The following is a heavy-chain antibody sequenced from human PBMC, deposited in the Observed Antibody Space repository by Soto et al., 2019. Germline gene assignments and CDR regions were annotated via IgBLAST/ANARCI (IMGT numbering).Heavy chain of an antibody. V-gene: IGHV1-69*06. J-gene: IGHJ5*02. D-gene: IGHD2-15*01. CDR2: IIPIFGTA. Sequence: ASVKVSCKASGGTFSSYAISWVRQAPGQGLEWMGGIIPIFGTANYAQKFQGRVTITADKSTSTAYMELSSLRSEDTAVYYCARGESVVVAATPWVGWFDPWGQGTLVTVS. CDR3: ARGESVVVAATPWVGWFDP. CDR1: GGTFSSYA.